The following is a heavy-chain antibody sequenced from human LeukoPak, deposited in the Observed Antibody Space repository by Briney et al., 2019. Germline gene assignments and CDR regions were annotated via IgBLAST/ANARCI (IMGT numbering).Heavy chain of an antibody. J-gene: IGHJ4*02. V-gene: IGHV1-2*02. D-gene: IGHD3-22*01. CDR2: INPNSGGT. Sequence: ASVKVSCKASGYTFTGYYIHWVRQAPGQGLEWMGWINPNSGGTNYAQKFQGRVTMTRDTSTSTAYMELSRLRSDDAAMYYCARYTSGYYGYFDYWGQGTLVTVSS. CDR1: GYTFTGYY. CDR3: ARYTSGYYGYFDY.